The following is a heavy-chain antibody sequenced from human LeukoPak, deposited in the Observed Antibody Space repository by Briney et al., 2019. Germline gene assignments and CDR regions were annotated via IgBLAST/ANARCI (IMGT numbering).Heavy chain of an antibody. V-gene: IGHV3-7*05. Sequence: PGRSLRLSCAASGFTFSDSWMTWVRQAPGKGLEWVANIEQHGSEKNYVDSVKGRFTISRDNAKNSLYLQMHSLRAEDTAVYYCARGHGWFDPWGQGSLVTVSS. CDR2: IEQHGSEK. J-gene: IGHJ5*02. CDR3: ARGHGWFDP. CDR1: GFTFSDSW.